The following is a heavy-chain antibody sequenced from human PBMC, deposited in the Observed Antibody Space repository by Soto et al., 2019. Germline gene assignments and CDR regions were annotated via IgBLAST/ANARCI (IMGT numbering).Heavy chain of an antibody. Sequence: ASVKVSCKVSGYTLTELSMHWVRQAPGKGLEWMGGFDPEDGETIYAQKFQGRVTMTEDTSTDTAYMELSSLRSEDTAVYYCASNLSSGWVNDYWGQGTLVTVSS. V-gene: IGHV1-24*01. CDR3: ASNLSSGWVNDY. D-gene: IGHD6-19*01. CDR1: GYTLTELS. CDR2: FDPEDGET. J-gene: IGHJ4*02.